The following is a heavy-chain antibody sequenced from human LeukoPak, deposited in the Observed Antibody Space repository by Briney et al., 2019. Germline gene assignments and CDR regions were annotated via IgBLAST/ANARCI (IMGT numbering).Heavy chain of an antibody. J-gene: IGHJ3*02. V-gene: IGHV4-61*02. CDR1: GGSISSGSYY. Sequence: SQTLSLTCTVSGGSISSGSYYWSWIRQPAGKGLEWIGRIYTSGSTNYNPSLKSRVTISVDTSKNQFSLKLSSVTAADTAVYYCARGHRITIFGVVIIPDAFDIWGQGTMVTVSS. CDR3: ARGHRITIFGVVIIPDAFDI. CDR2: IYTSGST. D-gene: IGHD3-3*01.